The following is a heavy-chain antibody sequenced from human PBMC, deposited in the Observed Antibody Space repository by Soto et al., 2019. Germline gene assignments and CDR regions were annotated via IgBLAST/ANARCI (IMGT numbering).Heavy chain of an antibody. V-gene: IGHV3-33*01. J-gene: IGHJ6*03. D-gene: IGHD3-16*01. CDR1: GLTCSSYG. CDR3: ARDWALYYYHYMDV. CDR2: IWYDGSNK. Sequence: QVQLVESGGCVVQPGRSLRLSCAASGLTCSSYGMHWVRHAPVKGLEWVAVIWYDGSNKYYADSVKGRFTISRDNSKNTLYLQMNSLRAEDTAVYYCARDWALYYYHYMDVWGKGTTVTVSS.